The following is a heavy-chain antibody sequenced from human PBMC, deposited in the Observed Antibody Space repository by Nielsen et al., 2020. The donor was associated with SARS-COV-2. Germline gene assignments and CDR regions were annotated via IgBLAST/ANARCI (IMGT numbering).Heavy chain of an antibody. CDR1: GFTFSNAW. CDR2: IKSKTDGGTT. CDR3: TTVSGSYYYYYYMDV. J-gene: IGHJ6*03. D-gene: IGHD1-26*01. V-gene: IGHV3-15*01. Sequence: GESLKISCAASGFTFSNAWMSWVRQAPGKGLEWVGRIKSKTDGGTTDYAAPVKGRFTISRDDSKNTLYLQMNSLKTEDTAVYYCTTVSGSYYYYYYMDVWGKGTTVTVSS.